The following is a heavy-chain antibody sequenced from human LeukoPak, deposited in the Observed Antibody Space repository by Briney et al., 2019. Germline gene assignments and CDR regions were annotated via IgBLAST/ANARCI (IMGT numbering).Heavy chain of an antibody. Sequence: GGSLRLSCAASGFTFSIYEMNWVRQAPGKGLEWVSSSSGSTIYYADSVKGRFTISRDNAKNSLYLQMNSLRAEDTAIYYCARDPYSGSYSAYYYYYMDVWGKGTTVTVSS. D-gene: IGHD1-26*01. V-gene: IGHV3-48*03. J-gene: IGHJ6*03. CDR3: ARDPYSGSYSAYYYYYMDV. CDR2: SSSGSTI. CDR1: GFTFSIYE.